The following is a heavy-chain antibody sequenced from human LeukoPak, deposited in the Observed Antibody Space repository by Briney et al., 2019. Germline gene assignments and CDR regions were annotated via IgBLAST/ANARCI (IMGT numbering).Heavy chain of an antibody. CDR2: INPSGGST. CDR3: ARESFPDTSTNSPQRPARFDY. Sequence: GASVKVSCKASGYTFTNYYMHWVRQAPGQGLEWMGVINPSGGSTSYAQKFQGRVTMTRDTSTSTVYMELSSLRSEDTAVYYCARESFPDTSTNSPQRPARFDYWGQGTLVTVSS. D-gene: IGHD2-8*01. J-gene: IGHJ4*02. CDR1: GYTFTNYY. V-gene: IGHV1-46*01.